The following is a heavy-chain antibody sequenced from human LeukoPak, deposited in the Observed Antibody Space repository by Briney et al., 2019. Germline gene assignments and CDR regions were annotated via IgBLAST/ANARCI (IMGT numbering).Heavy chain of an antibody. Sequence: PSETLSLTCTVSGGSISSSSYYWGWIRQPPGKGLEWIGSIYYSGSTYYNPSLKSRVSISVDTSKNQFSLNLSSVTAADTAVYYCARVVGIYNDSSGTLDHWGQGTLVTVSS. V-gene: IGHV4-39*07. D-gene: IGHD3-22*01. J-gene: IGHJ4*02. CDR1: GGSISSSSYY. CDR2: IYYSGST. CDR3: ARVVGIYNDSSGTLDH.